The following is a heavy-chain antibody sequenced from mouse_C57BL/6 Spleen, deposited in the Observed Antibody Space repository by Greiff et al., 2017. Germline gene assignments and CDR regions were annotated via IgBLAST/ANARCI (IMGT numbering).Heavy chain of an antibody. V-gene: IGHV1-26*01. CDR1: GYTFTDYY. J-gene: IGHJ1*03. CDR3: ASLDYYGSSPYWYFDV. Sequence: EVQLQQSGPELVNPGASVKISCKASGYTFTDYYMNWVKQSHGKSLEWIGDINPNNGGTSYNQKFKGKATLTVDKSSSTAYMELRSLTSEDSAVYYCASLDYYGSSPYWYFDVWGTGTTVTVSS. D-gene: IGHD1-1*01. CDR2: INPNNGGT.